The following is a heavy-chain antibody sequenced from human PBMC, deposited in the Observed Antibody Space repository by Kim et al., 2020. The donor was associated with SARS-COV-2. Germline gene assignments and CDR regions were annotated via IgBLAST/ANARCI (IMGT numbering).Heavy chain of an antibody. CDR1: GFNFSSYG. D-gene: IGHD3-9*01. Sequence: GGSLRLSCAASGFNFSSYGMHWVRQAPGKGLEWVAVIWYDGSNKYYADSVKGRFTISRDNSKNTLYLQMNSLRAEDTAVYYCAREVLNNFDWFHYGMDVWGQGTTVTVSS. CDR3: AREVLNNFDWFHYGMDV. J-gene: IGHJ6*02. V-gene: IGHV3-33*01. CDR2: IWYDGSNK.